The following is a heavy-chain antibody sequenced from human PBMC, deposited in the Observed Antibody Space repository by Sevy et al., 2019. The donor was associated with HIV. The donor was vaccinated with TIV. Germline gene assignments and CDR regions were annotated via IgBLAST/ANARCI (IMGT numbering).Heavy chain of an antibody. CDR3: ARGVSVAATTGVWFDP. V-gene: IGHV1-18*01. D-gene: IGHD2-15*01. J-gene: IGHJ5*02. CDR2: ISNYNSNK. Sequence: ASVKVSCEASGYTFSSYGITWVRQAPGQGLEWMGWISNYNSNKKSPQKFQDRVTMTTDTSTSTAYMELRSLRKDDTAVYYCARGVSVAATTGVWFDPWGQRTLVTVSS. CDR1: GYTFSSYG.